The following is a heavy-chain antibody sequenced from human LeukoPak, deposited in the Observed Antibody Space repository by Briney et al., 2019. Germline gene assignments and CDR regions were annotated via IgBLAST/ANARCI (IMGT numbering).Heavy chain of an antibody. D-gene: IGHD6-13*01. V-gene: IGHV3-48*03. J-gene: IGHJ4*02. CDR2: ISSSGSTI. CDR1: GFTFSSYE. CDR3: ARGGRGYSSSWFDY. Sequence: GGSLRLSCAASGFTFSSYEMNWVRQAPGKGLAWVSYISSSGSTIYYADSVKGRITISRGHAQKSVYLQMNSLRAEETAVYYCARGGRGYSSSWFDYWGQGTLVTVSS.